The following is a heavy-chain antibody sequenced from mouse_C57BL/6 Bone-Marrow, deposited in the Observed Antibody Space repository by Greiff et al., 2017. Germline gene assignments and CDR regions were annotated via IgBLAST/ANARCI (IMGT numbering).Heavy chain of an antibody. CDR2: IYPRDGST. J-gene: IGHJ4*01. V-gene: IGHV1-85*01. CDR3: ARHLTTVGNAMDY. CDR1: GYTFTSYD. Sequence: VKLQQSGPELVKPGASVKLSCKASGYTFTSYDINWVKQRPGQGLEWIGWIYPRDGSTQYNEKFKGKGTLTVDTSSSTAYMELHSLTSEDSAVYFWARHLTTVGNAMDYWGQGTSVTVSS. D-gene: IGHD1-1*01.